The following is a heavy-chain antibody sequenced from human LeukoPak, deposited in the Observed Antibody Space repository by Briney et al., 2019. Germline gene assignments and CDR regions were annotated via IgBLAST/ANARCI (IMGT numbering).Heavy chain of an antibody. V-gene: IGHV3-48*03. J-gene: IGHJ4*02. CDR3: ARGGRFGEPLFY. D-gene: IGHD3-10*01. CDR2: ISSSGSTI. CDR1: GFTFSSYE. Sequence: PGGSLRLSCAASGFTFSSYEMNWVRQAPGKGLEWVSYISSSGSTIYYADSVKGRFTISRDNSKNTLYLQMNSLRAEDTAVYYCARGGRFGEPLFYWGQGTLVTVSS.